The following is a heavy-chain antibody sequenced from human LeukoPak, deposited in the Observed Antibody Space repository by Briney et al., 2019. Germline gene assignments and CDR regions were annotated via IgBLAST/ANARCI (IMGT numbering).Heavy chain of an antibody. V-gene: IGHV1-8*01. Sequence: ASVKVSCKASGYTSTSYDINWVRQATGQGLEWMGWMNPNSGNTGYAQKFQGRVTMTRNTSISTAYMELSSLRSEDTAVYYCATGITIFGVVNYYGMDVWGQGTTVTVSS. CDR1: GYTSTSYD. J-gene: IGHJ6*02. CDR2: MNPNSGNT. CDR3: ATGITIFGVVNYYGMDV. D-gene: IGHD3-3*01.